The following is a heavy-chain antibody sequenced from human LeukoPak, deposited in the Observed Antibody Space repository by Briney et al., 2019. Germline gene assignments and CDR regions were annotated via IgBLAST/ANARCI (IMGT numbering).Heavy chain of an antibody. CDR1: GASISSGGYY. Sequence: SETLSLTCTVSGASISSGGYYWRWIRQHPGKGLEWIGYIYYSGSTYYNPSLKSRVTISVDTSKNQFSLKLSSVTAADTAVYYCASRYSYGYWFDPWGQGTLVTVSS. J-gene: IGHJ5*02. D-gene: IGHD5-18*01. V-gene: IGHV4-31*03. CDR2: IYYSGST. CDR3: ASRYSYGYWFDP.